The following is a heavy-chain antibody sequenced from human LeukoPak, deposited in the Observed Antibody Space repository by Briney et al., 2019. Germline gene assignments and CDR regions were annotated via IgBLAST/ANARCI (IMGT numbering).Heavy chain of an antibody. V-gene: IGHV4-59*02. CDR1: GGSVSSYF. CDR3: ASYRASYASGF. D-gene: IGHD3-10*01. CDR2: IYYSGST. J-gene: IGHJ4*02. Sequence: SETLSLTCTVSGGSVSSYFWSWIRQPPGKGLEWIGYIYYSGSTNYNPSLKGRVTISVDTSKNQFSLKLSSVTAADTAVYYCASYRASYASGFWGQGTLVTVSS.